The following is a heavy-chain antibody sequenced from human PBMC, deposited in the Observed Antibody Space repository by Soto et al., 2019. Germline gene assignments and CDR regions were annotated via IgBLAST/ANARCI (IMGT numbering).Heavy chain of an antibody. CDR2: IYYSGST. CDR3: ARSELP. J-gene: IGHJ5*02. CDR1: GGSISSGGYY. D-gene: IGHD1-26*01. V-gene: IGHV4-31*03. Sequence: QVQLQESGPGLVKPSQTLSLTCTVSGGSISSGGYYWNWIRQHPGKGLEWIGYIYYSGSTYYNPSLKSRVTIAVDTSTTHSSLKLNSVTAADTAVYYCARSELPWGQGTLVTVSS.